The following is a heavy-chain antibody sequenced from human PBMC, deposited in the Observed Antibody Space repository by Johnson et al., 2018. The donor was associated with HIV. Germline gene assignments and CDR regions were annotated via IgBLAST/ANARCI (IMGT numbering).Heavy chain of an antibody. Sequence: QVQLVESGGGVVQPGRSLRLSCAASGFSFSSYAMHWVRQSPGKGLEWVAVVSYDGSIKYYSDSVKGRFNISRDNSKNLVYLQMNSLSTEDTAVYYCAKSGLFVLVFYAPDVLDIWGQGTMVTVSS. D-gene: IGHD2-8*02. CDR2: VSYDGSIK. J-gene: IGHJ3*02. CDR1: GFSFSSYA. CDR3: AKSGLFVLVFYAPDVLDI. V-gene: IGHV3-30*18.